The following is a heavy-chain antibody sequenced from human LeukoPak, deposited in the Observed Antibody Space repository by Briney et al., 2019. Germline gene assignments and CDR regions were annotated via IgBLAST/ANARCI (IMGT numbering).Heavy chain of an antibody. CDR2: INGDGSST. J-gene: IGHJ4*02. CDR3: ARGYSSSYRIDY. CDR1: GFTFSSYW. V-gene: IGHV3-74*01. Sequence: GGSLRLSCAASGFTFSSYWMHWVRQAPGKGLVWVSRINGDGSSTSYADSVNGRFTKSRDNAKNTLYLQMNSLRAEDTAVYYSARGYSSSYRIDYWGQGTLVTVSS. D-gene: IGHD6-6*01.